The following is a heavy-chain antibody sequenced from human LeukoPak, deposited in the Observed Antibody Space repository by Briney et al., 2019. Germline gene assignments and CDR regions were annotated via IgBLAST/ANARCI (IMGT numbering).Heavy chain of an antibody. D-gene: IGHD3-22*01. CDR2: IYHSGST. V-gene: IGHV4-4*02. Sequence: SGTLSLTCAVSGGSISSSNWWSWVRQPPGKGLEWIGEIYHSGSTNYNPSLKSRVTISVDKSKNQFSLKLSSVTAADTAVYYCARVGDYYYDSSGYYRSAHFDYWGQGTLVTVSS. J-gene: IGHJ4*02. CDR3: ARVGDYYYDSSGYYRSAHFDY. CDR1: GGSISSSNW.